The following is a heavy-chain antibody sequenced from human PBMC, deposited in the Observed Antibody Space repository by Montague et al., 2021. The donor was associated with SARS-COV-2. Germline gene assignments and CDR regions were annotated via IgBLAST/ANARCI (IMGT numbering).Heavy chain of an antibody. D-gene: IGHD6-13*01. CDR3: ARSVAAAGPGSFDI. J-gene: IGHJ3*02. Sequence: SQTLSLTCSVSGASSRTYYRNWIRQAPGKGLEWIGYVYYTGDTNYNPSLRCRATISLDASEAPFSLNIHSMTAADTAIYYCARSVAAAGPGSFDIWGQGTIVTVSS. CDR1: GASSRTYY. V-gene: IGHV4-59*01. CDR2: VYYTGDT.